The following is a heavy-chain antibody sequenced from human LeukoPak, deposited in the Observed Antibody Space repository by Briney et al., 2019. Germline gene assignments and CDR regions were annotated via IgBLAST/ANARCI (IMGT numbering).Heavy chain of an antibody. CDR3: ARLGHSSWYFVSFDP. Sequence: SETLSLTCTVSGGSISSSSYYWGWIRQPPGKGLEWIGSIYYSGSTYYNPSLKSRVTISVDTSKNQFSLKLSSVTAADTAVYYCARLGHSSWYFVSFDPWGQGTLVTASS. CDR2: IYYSGST. D-gene: IGHD6-13*01. V-gene: IGHV4-39*07. CDR1: GGSISSSSYY. J-gene: IGHJ5*02.